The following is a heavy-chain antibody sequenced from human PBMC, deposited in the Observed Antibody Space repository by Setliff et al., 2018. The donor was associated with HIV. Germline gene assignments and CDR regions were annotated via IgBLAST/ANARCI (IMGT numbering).Heavy chain of an antibody. CDR3: VRASYSSSWYNIRPFDF. CDR1: GFTFSSYS. D-gene: IGHD6-13*01. CDR2: ISGSIGYT. V-gene: IGHV3-21*01. J-gene: IGHJ4*02. Sequence: AGGSLRLSCAASGFTFSSYSMNWVRQAPGKGLEWVSAISGSIGYTYYADSVKDRFTISRDNSKNTLYLQMNSLRVEDTAVYYCVRASYSSSWYNIRPFDFWAQGTLVTVSS.